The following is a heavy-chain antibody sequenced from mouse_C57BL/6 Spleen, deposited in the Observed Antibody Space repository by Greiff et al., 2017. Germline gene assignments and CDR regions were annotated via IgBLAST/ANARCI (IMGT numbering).Heavy chain of an antibody. J-gene: IGHJ4*01. Sequence: QVQLQQSGPELVKPGASVKISCKASGYAFSSSWMNWVKQRPGKGLEWIGRIYPGDGDTNYNGKFKGKATLTADKSSSTAYMQLSSLTSEDSAVYFCARGWGVTTPYYAMDYWGQGTSVTVSS. CDR2: IYPGDGDT. V-gene: IGHV1-82*01. D-gene: IGHD2-2*01. CDR3: ARGWGVTTPYYAMDY. CDR1: GYAFSSSW.